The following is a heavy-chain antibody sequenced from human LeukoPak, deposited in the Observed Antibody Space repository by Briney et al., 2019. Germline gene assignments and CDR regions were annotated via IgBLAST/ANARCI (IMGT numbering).Heavy chain of an antibody. D-gene: IGHD6-19*01. CDR3: ARDLAPGWFIGNSLGY. CDR1: GFTFSSYS. J-gene: IGHJ4*02. Sequence: GGSLRLSCAASGFTFSSYSMNWVRQAPGKGLEWVSSISSSSSYIYYADSVKGRFTISRDNAKNSLYLQMNSLRAEDTAVYYCARDLAPGWFIGNSLGYWGQGTLVTVSS. V-gene: IGHV3-21*01. CDR2: ISSSSSYI.